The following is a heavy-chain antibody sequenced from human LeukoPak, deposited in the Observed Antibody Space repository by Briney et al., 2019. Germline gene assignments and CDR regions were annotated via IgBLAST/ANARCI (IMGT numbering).Heavy chain of an antibody. CDR3: ARDRQLWFFDY. Sequence: ASVKVSCKASGYTFTSYGISWVRQAPGQGLEWMGWINPNSGGTNYAQKFQGRVTMTRDTSISTAYMELSRLRSDDTAVYYCARDRQLWFFDYWGQGTLVTVSS. V-gene: IGHV1-2*02. D-gene: IGHD5-18*01. CDR1: GYTFTSYG. J-gene: IGHJ4*02. CDR2: INPNSGGT.